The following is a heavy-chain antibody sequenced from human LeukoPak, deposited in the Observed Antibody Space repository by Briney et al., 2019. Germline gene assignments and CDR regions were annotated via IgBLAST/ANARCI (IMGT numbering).Heavy chain of an antibody. CDR1: GYSISSGYY. J-gene: IGHJ4*02. CDR3: ARGIAGDAPGDY. V-gene: IGHV4-38-2*01. Sequence: SETLSLTCAVSGYSISSGYYWGWIRQPPGKGLEWIGSIYHSGSTYYNPSLKSRVTISVDTSKNQFSLKLSSVTAADTAVYYCARGIAGDAPGDYWGQGTLVTVSS. D-gene: IGHD7-27*01. CDR2: IYHSGST.